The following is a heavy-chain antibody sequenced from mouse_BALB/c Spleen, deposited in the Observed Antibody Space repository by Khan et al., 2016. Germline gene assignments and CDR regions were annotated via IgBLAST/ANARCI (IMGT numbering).Heavy chain of an antibody. CDR2: INYSGST. Sequence: EVQLQESGPDLVKPSQSLSLTCTVTGYSITSHYSWHWIRHFPGNKLEWMGTINYSGSTNYNPSLTSRISITRDTSKNQFFLQLNSVTTEDTATYYCATSSSGYWYYFDYWGQGTALTVAS. CDR1: GYSITSHYS. J-gene: IGHJ2*01. V-gene: IGHV3-1*02. D-gene: IGHD3-1*01. CDR3: ATSSSGYWYYFDY.